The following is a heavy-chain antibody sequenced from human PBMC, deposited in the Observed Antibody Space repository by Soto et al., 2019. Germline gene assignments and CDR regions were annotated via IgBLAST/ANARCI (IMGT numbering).Heavy chain of an antibody. CDR3: ARGGPGVTGTTRYYYYYGMDV. V-gene: IGHV1-46*01. Sequence: QVQLVQSGAEVKKPGASVKVSCKASGYTFTSYYMHWVRQAPGQGLEWMGIINPSGGSTSYAQKFQGRVTMTRDTSTSTVYMELSSLRSEDTAVYYCARGGPGVTGTTRYYYYYGMDVWGQGTTVTVSS. J-gene: IGHJ6*02. D-gene: IGHD1-7*01. CDR2: INPSGGST. CDR1: GYTFTSYY.